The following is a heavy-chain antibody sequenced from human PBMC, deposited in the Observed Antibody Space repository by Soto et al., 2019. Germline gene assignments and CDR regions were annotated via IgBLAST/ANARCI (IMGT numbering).Heavy chain of an antibody. V-gene: IGHV6-1*01. CDR2: TFYRSKWYN. Sequence: QALSLPCAISGDSVSSNSAAWNLIRHSPSRGLEWLGRTFYRSKWYNDYAVSVKSRITINPDTSKNQFSLQLNSVTPEDTAVYYCARDPRSGWLDYWGQGTLVTVSS. D-gene: IGHD6-25*01. J-gene: IGHJ4*02. CDR1: GDSVSSNSAA. CDR3: ARDPRSGWLDY.